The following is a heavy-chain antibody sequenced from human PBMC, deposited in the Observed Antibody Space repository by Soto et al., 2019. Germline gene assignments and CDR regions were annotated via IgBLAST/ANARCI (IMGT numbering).Heavy chain of an antibody. V-gene: IGHV1-18*01. CDR1: GYTFTSYG. CDR3: ARDSEGDTQKRYYYYYMDV. J-gene: IGHJ6*03. CDR2: ISAYNGNT. Sequence: ASVKVSCKASGYTFTSYGISWVRQAPGQGLEWMGWISAYNGNTNYAQKLQGRVTMTTDTSTSTAYMELRSLRSDDTAVYYCARDSEGDTQKRYYYYYMDVWGKGTTVTVSS. D-gene: IGHD3-16*01.